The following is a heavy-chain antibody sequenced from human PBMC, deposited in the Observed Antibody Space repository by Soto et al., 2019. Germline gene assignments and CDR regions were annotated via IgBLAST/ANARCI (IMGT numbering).Heavy chain of an antibody. J-gene: IGHJ6*02. CDR1: GFTFSNSW. CDR2: INQDGSKK. D-gene: IGHD5-18*01. CDR3: ARDVGTALVGFSYGMDV. V-gene: IGHV3-7*01. Sequence: EVQLVESGGGLVQPGGSLRLSCVVSGFTFSNSWMTWVRQAPGKGLEWVANINQDGSKKYYVDSVEGRFTISRDNAKNSLYLQIYGLRTEDTAVYYCARDVGTALVGFSYGMDVWGLGTTVTVSS.